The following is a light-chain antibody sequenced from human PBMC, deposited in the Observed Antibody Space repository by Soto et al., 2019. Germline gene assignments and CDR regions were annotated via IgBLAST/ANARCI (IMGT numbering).Light chain of an antibody. CDR3: QQLYTLPFT. CDR2: DAS. CDR1: QSISSW. Sequence: DIQMTQSPSTLSASVGDRVTITCRASQSISSWLAWYQQKPGKAPKLLIYDASSLESGVPSRFSGSGSGTEVTLTISSLQPEDFAAYHCQQLYTLPFTFGQGTRLE. V-gene: IGKV1-5*01. J-gene: IGKJ5*01.